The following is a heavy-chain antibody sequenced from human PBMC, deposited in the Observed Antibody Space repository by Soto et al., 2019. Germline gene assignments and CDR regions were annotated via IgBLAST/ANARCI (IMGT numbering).Heavy chain of an antibody. D-gene: IGHD2-15*01. Sequence: SQTLSLTCAISGDSVSSNSAAWNWIRQSPSRGLEWLGRTYYRSKWYNDYAVSVTSRITINPHSSKNQFSLQLNSETPEDMPVYYYARDLMLVDPFYIWGQGTIVTF. V-gene: IGHV6-1*01. J-gene: IGHJ3*02. CDR1: GDSVSSNSAA. CDR2: TYYRSKWYN. CDR3: ARDLMLVDPFYI.